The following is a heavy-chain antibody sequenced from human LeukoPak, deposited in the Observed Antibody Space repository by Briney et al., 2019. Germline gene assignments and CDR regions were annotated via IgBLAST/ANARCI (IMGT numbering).Heavy chain of an antibody. CDR2: VDPEDGET. J-gene: IGHJ4*02. Sequence: ASVKVTCRICGYTFTDYYMHWVQQAPGKGLEWMGLVDPEDGETIYAEKFKGRVTITADTSTDTAYMELSSLRSEDTAVYYCATVPAQSHDYWGQGTLVTVSS. CDR1: GYTFTDYY. CDR3: ATVPAQSHDY. D-gene: IGHD2-2*01. V-gene: IGHV1-69-2*01.